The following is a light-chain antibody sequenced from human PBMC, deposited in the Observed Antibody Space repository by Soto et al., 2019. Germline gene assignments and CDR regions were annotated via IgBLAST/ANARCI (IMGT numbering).Light chain of an antibody. CDR2: DAS. Sequence: EVVLTQSPATLSLSPGERATLSCRASQSVGSYLAWYQQKPGQAPRLLIYDASNRATGIPARFSGSGSGTDFTLTISSLEPEDFAVYYCQQYNKWPLYTFGQGTKLEI. J-gene: IGKJ2*01. CDR3: QQYNKWPLYT. V-gene: IGKV3-11*01. CDR1: QSVGSY.